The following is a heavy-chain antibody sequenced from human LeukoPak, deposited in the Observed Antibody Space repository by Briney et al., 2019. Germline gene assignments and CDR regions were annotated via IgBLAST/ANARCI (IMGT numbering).Heavy chain of an antibody. D-gene: IGHD3-22*01. CDR1: GFTFSDYY. CDR3: AGSAYYRDFDY. Sequence: PGGSLRLSCAASGFTFSDYYMSWIRQAPGKGLEWVSSISWNSGSIGYADSVKGRFTISRDNAKNSLFLQMISLRAEDTAVYYCAGSAYYRDFDYWGQGTLVTVSS. CDR2: ISWNSGSI. V-gene: IGHV3-11*04. J-gene: IGHJ4*02.